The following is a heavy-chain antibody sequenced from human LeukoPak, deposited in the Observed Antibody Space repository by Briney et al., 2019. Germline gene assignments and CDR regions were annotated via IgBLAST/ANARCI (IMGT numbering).Heavy chain of an antibody. CDR3: AKVLWEPDAFDI. V-gene: IGHV3-23*01. Sequence: GGSLRLSCAASGFTFNDYAMHWVRQAPGKGLEWVSGISGSGGSTYYADSVKGRFTISRDNSKNTLYLQMNSLRAEDTAVYYCAKVLWEPDAFDIWGQGTMVTVSS. CDR2: ISGSGGST. D-gene: IGHD1-14*01. CDR1: GFTFNDYA. J-gene: IGHJ3*02.